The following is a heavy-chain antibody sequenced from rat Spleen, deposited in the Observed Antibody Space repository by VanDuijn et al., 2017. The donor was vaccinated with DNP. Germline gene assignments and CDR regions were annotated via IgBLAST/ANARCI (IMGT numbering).Heavy chain of an antibody. V-gene: IGHV5-27*01. Sequence: EVQLVESGGGLVQPGRSLKLSCAASGFTFSAYYMAWVRQAPAKGLEWVAYIGSPAYAPYYADSVKGRFTISRDNAKNTLFLQMDSLRSEDTATYYCATSGYGYDGYPFAYWGHGTLVTVSS. CDR1: GFTFSAYY. CDR3: ATSGYGYDGYPFAY. J-gene: IGHJ3*01. D-gene: IGHD1-12*03. CDR2: IGSPAYAP.